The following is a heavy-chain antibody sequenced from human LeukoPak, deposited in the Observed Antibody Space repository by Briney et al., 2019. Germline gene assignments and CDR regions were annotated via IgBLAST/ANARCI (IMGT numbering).Heavy chain of an antibody. J-gene: IGHJ3*02. V-gene: IGHV1-69*13. CDR2: IIPIFGTA. Sequence: ASVKVSCKASGGTFSSYAISWVRQAPGQGLEWMGGIIPIFGTANYAQKFQGRVTITADESTSTAYMELSSLRSEDTAVYYCAQPGKTMSDAFDMWGQGTMVTVSS. D-gene: IGHD3-22*01. CDR3: AQPGKTMSDAFDM. CDR1: GGTFSSYA.